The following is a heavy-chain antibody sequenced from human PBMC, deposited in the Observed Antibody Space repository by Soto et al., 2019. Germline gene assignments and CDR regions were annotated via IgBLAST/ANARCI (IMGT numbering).Heavy chain of an antibody. J-gene: IGHJ4*02. CDR1: GFSISLFW. CDR3: ARTGWPQSSYYFDY. D-gene: IGHD3-16*01. CDR2: INEDGSEK. Sequence: GGSLRLSCAASGFSISLFWMSWVRQTPGKGLEWVANINEDGSEKFFADSVKGRFTISRDNAKNSLSLQMNSLTADDTAVYYCARTGWPQSSYYFDYWGQGTLVTVSS. V-gene: IGHV3-7*03.